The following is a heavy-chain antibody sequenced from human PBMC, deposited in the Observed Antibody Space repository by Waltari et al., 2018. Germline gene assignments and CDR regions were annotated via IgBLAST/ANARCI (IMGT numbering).Heavy chain of an antibody. J-gene: IGHJ2*01. Sequence: EVQLLESGGGLVQPGGSLRLSCAASGFTFSSYAMSWVRQAPGKGLEWVSAISGSGGSTYYADSVKCRFTISRDNSKNTLYLQMNSLRAEDTAVYYCAKSTYYDFWSGFGYFDLWGRGTLVTVSS. V-gene: IGHV3-23*01. CDR1: GFTFSSYA. CDR3: AKSTYYDFWSGFGYFDL. D-gene: IGHD3-3*01. CDR2: ISGSGGST.